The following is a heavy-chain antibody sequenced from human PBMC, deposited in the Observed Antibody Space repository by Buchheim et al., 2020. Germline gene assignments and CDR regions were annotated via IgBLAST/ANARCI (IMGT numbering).Heavy chain of an antibody. CDR1: GLTFSTYW. CDR3: ATLPISDYAGH. CDR2: IRGDGSEI. Sequence: EVHLVESGGGLVQPGGSLRLSCAVSGLTFSTYWIHWVRQAPGKGLVWVSRIRGDGSEINYADSVKGRFTISRDSAKNTVYLQMNSPGVEDTAVYYCATLPISDYAGHWGQGTL. D-gene: IGHD4-23*01. V-gene: IGHV3-74*01. J-gene: IGHJ4*02.